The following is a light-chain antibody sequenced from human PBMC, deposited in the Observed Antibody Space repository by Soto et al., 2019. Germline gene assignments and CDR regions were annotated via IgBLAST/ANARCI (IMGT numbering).Light chain of an antibody. J-gene: IGLJ2*01. V-gene: IGLV1-44*01. CDR2: SHN. Sequence: QSVLTQPPSASGTPGQRVTISCSGSSSNIGSNTVNWYQQLPGTAPKLLIYSHNQRPSGVPDRFSGSKSGTSASLAISGLQSEDEADYYCAAWDASLNGVVFGGGTKLTVL. CDR3: AAWDASLNGVV. CDR1: SSNIGSNT.